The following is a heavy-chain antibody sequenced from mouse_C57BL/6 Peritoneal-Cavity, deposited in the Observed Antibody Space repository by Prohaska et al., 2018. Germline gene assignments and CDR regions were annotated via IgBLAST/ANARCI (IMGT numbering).Heavy chain of an antibody. V-gene: IGHV1-36*01. CDR3: ARDPTGTGTVDY. CDR2: VYPYNGGT. Sequence: HGKSLEWIGLVYPYNGGTSYNQKFKGKATLTVDTSSSTAYMELNSLTSEDSAVYYCARDPTGTGTVDYWGQGTTLTVSS. D-gene: IGHD4-1*02. J-gene: IGHJ2*01.